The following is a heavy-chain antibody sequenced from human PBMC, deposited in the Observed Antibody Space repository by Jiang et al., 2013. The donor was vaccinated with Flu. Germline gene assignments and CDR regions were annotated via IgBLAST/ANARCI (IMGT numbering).Heavy chain of an antibody. CDR2: IYHSGST. V-gene: IGHV4-38-2*01. CDR1: GYSISSGYC. Sequence: GSGLVKPSETLSLSCAVSGYSISSGYCWGWIRQPPGKGLEWIGTIYHSGSTYYNPSLKGRVTISVDTSKNQFSLKLSSVTAADTAVYYCARLPWYSSGWGYFDLWGRGTLVTVSS. J-gene: IGHJ2*01. CDR3: ARLPWYSSGWGYFDL. D-gene: IGHD6-19*01.